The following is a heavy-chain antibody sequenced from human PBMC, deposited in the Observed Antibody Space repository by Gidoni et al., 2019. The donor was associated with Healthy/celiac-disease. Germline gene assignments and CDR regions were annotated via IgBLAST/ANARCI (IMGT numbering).Heavy chain of an antibody. V-gene: IGHV4-34*01. D-gene: IGHD3-10*01. J-gene: IGHJ4*02. Sequence: QVQLQQWGAGLLKPSETLSLTCAVYGGSFSGYYWSWIRQPPGKGLEWIGEINHSGSTNYNPSLKSRVTISVDTSKNQFSLKLSSVTAADTAVYYCARGRAVWYGSGSPIYYFDYWGQGTLVTVSS. CDR2: INHSGST. CDR3: ARGRAVWYGSGSPIYYFDY. CDR1: GGSFSGYY.